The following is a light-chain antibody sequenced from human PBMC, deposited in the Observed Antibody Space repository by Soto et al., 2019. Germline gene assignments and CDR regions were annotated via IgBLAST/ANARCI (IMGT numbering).Light chain of an antibody. CDR2: GAS. Sequence: EIVMTQSPATLSVSPGERDTLSCRASQSVSSNLAWYQQKPGQAPRLLIYGASTRATGIPARFSGSGSGTEFTLTISNLQSEDFAVYYCQQYNNWWTFGQGTKVEIK. CDR3: QQYNNWWT. J-gene: IGKJ1*01. V-gene: IGKV3-15*01. CDR1: QSVSSN.